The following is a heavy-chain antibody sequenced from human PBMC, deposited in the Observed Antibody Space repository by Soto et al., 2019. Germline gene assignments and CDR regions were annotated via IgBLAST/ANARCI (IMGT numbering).Heavy chain of an antibody. CDR3: ARSHLNVEMATNVYYYYGMDV. CDR2: IYPGDSDT. V-gene: IGHV5-51*01. Sequence: PGQSLKISCKGSGYSFTSYWIGWVRQMPGKGLECMGIIYPGDSDTRYSPSFQGQVTISADKSISTAYLQWSSLKASDTAVYYCARSHLNVEMATNVYYYYGMDVWGQGTTVTVSS. D-gene: IGHD5-12*01. CDR1: GYSFTSYW. J-gene: IGHJ6*02.